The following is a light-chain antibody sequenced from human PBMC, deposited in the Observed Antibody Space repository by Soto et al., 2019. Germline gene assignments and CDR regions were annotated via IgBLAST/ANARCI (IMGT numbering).Light chain of an antibody. CDR1: QSVSSSY. J-gene: IGKJ2*01. CDR3: QEYCKTPYT. Sequence: EIVLTQSPGTLSLSPGERATLSCRASQSVSSSYLAWYQQKPGQAPRLLIYGASSRATGIPDRFSGSGSGTGLTLPISRLEPEDFAVDYCQEYCKTPYTFGQGTKLEIK. CDR2: GAS. V-gene: IGKV3-20*01.